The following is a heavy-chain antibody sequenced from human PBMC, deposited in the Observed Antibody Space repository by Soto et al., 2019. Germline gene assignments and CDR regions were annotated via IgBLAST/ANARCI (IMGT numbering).Heavy chain of an antibody. CDR2: LYYSGST. CDR3: GREVFSYGSANRDY. Sequence: QVQLQESGPGLVKPSQTLYLTCPVSGGPISIGGYYWSWIRQHPGKGLEWIGYLYYSGSTYYNPSLKSRGTISVDTSKNQSSLKLSSVTAADTAVYYCGREVFSYGSANRDYWGQETQVTVSS. J-gene: IGHJ4*02. D-gene: IGHD5-18*01. CDR1: GGPISIGGYY. V-gene: IGHV4-31*03.